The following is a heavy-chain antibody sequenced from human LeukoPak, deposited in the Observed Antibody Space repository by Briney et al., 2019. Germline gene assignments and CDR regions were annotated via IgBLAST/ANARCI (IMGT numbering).Heavy chain of an antibody. D-gene: IGHD3-22*01. CDR1: GFTFSSYS. CDR2: ISSSSSYI. V-gene: IGHV3-21*01. CDR3: AREVYYYDSSGYYYFDY. J-gene: IGHJ4*02. Sequence: GGSLRLSCAASGFTFSSYSMNWVRQAPGKGLEWVSSISSSSSYIYYADSVKGRFTISRDNAKNSLYLQMNSLRAEDTAVYYCAREVYYYDSSGYYYFDYWGQGTLVTVSS.